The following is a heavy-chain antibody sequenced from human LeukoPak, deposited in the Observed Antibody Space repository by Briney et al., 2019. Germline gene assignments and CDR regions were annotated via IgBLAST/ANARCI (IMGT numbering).Heavy chain of an antibody. D-gene: IGHD2-2*02. CDR1: GYMFIGYY. Sequence: ASVKVSCKASGYMFIGYYLHWVRQAPGQGLEWMGWINPNTGDSKYARDFQGRVTMTSDTSVSTAYMELSSLRSDDTAMYYCARPYAEGFCSTPSCHNWYFDLWGRGTLVTVSS. V-gene: IGHV1-2*02. J-gene: IGHJ2*01. CDR2: INPNTGDS. CDR3: ARPYAEGFCSTPSCHNWYFDL.